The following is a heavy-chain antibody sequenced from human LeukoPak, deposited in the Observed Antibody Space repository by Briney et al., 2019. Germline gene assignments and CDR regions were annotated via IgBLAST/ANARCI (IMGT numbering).Heavy chain of an antibody. D-gene: IGHD6-25*01. CDR2: IYYSGST. J-gene: IGHJ6*02. Sequence: SETLSLTCTVSVGSISSYYWSWIRQPPGKGLEGMGCIYYSGSTNYNPSLKSRGTISVDTSNNQFSLKLISVTAADTAVYYCARHSHGYLDYGMDVCGQGTTVTVSS. CDR3: ARHSHGYLDYGMDV. V-gene: IGHV4-59*08. CDR1: VGSISSYY.